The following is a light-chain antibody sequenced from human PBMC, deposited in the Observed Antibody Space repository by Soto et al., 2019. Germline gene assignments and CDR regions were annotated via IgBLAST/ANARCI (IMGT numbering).Light chain of an antibody. Sequence: QSALTQPASVSGSPGQSITFSCTGTSSDVGSYDYVSWHQQHPGKAPKLIIYDVNNRPSGVPSRFSGSKSGNTASLIISGLQTGDEADYYCCAYSTSGTHVFGTGTKLTVL. V-gene: IGLV2-14*03. J-gene: IGLJ1*01. CDR2: DVN. CDR1: SSDVGSYDY. CDR3: CAYSTSGTHV.